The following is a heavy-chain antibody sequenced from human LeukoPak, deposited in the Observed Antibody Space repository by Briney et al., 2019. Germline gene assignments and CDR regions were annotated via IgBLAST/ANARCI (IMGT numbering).Heavy chain of an antibody. CDR3: ARGTGYSYEDYFDY. CDR2: IRSDGSTI. CDR1: GFTFSSYW. V-gene: IGHV3-74*01. D-gene: IGHD5-18*01. Sequence: GGSLRLSCAASGFTFSSYWMHWVRQAPGKGLGWVSHIRSDGSTINYADSVKGRFTISRDNAKNTLYLQMHSLRVEDTAVYYCARGTGYSYEDYFDYWGQGTLVTVSS. J-gene: IGHJ4*02.